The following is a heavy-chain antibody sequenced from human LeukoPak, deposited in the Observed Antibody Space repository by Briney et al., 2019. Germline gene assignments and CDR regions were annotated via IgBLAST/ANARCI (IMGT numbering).Heavy chain of an antibody. CDR3: AKGREMATIKDGMDV. Sequence: GGSLRLSCAASGFTFSSHNMSWVRQAPGKGLEWFSYVSSSSSSTYYADSVKGRFTISRDNSKNTLYLQMNSLRAEDTAVYYCAKGREMATIKDGMDVWGQGTTVTVSS. CDR2: VSSSSSST. D-gene: IGHD5-24*01. V-gene: IGHV3-23*01. CDR1: GFTFSSHN. J-gene: IGHJ6*02.